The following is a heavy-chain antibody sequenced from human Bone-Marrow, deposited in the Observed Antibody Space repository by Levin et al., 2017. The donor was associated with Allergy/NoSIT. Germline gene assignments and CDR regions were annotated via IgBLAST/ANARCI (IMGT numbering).Heavy chain of an antibody. CDR2: INSDGSST. J-gene: IGHJ4*02. CDR1: GFTFSSYW. Sequence: GGSLRLSCAASGFTFSSYWMHWVRQAPGKGLVWVSRINSDGSSTSYADSVKGRFTISRDNAKNTLYLQMNSLRAEDTAVYYCARDPLYEGEDGAFDYWGQGTLVTVSS. CDR3: ARDPLYEGEDGAFDY. V-gene: IGHV3-74*01. D-gene: IGHD2-8*01.